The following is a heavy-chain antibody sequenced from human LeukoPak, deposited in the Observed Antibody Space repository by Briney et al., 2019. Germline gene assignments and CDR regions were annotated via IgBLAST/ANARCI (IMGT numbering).Heavy chain of an antibody. CDR1: GFTFSSYG. CDR3: AREWLWRDYYYMDV. D-gene: IGHD3-22*01. V-gene: IGHV3-30*02. Sequence: GGSLRLSCGASGFTFSSYGMHWVRQAPGKGLEWVAFIRYDGSNKYYADSVKGRFTISRDNSKNTLYLQMNSLRAEDTAVYYCAREWLWRDYYYMDVWGKGTTVTISS. J-gene: IGHJ6*03. CDR2: IRYDGSNK.